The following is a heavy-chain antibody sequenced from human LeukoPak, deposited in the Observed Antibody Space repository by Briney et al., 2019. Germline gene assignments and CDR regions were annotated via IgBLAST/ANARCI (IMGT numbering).Heavy chain of an antibody. CDR1: GFTFRDYA. Sequence: GGSLRLSCAASGFTFRDYAMSWVCQAPGKGLEWVSAISGSGGSTNYADSVKGRFTISRDNSKNTLYLQMNSLRAEDTAVYYCAKDVMVGYSSSWDSWGQGTLVTVSS. V-gene: IGHV3-23*01. D-gene: IGHD6-13*01. CDR3: AKDVMVGYSSSWDS. J-gene: IGHJ4*02. CDR2: ISGSGGST.